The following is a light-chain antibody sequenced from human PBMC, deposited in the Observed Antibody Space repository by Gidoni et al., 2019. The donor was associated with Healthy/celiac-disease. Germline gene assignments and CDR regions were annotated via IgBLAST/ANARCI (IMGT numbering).Light chain of an antibody. CDR1: KRGNNY. V-gene: IGKV1-39*01. J-gene: IGKJ1*01. CDR3: KQGLKTPFA. CDR2: SGS. Sequence: PSPGAAAGGDRSTIKSRANKRGNNYLDWYQQKPGKAPKLLIYSGSNLESGVPARFSGSGSGTDFTLKISRLEAEDFGTYYCKQGLKTPFAFGRGTKVEIK.